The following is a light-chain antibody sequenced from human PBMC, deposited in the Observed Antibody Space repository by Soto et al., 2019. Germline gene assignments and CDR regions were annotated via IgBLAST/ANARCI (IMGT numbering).Light chain of an antibody. CDR1: ENIDSW. V-gene: IGKV1-5*03. CDR2: KAS. Sequence: DIQMTPSPSTLTASVGDRVTITCRASENIDSWLAWYQQKPGKAPKLLIYKASILEPVVSSRFSRSRYGTEFTLTVSSLQPDDCATYYFQQYRTYSRTFGGGTKVEIK. J-gene: IGKJ4*01. CDR3: QQYRTYSRT.